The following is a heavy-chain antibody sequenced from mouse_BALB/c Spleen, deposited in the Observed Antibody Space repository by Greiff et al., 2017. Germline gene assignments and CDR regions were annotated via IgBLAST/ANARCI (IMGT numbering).Heavy chain of an antibody. V-gene: IGHV5-9-3*01. Sequence: EVQRVESGGGLVKPGGSLKLSCAASGFTFSSYAMSWVRQTPEKRLEWVATISSGGSYTYYPDSVKGRFTISRDNAKNTLYLQMSSLRSEDTAMYYCARWATTATDAMDYWGQGTSVTVSA. CDR2: ISSGGSYT. D-gene: IGHD1-2*01. CDR1: GFTFSSYA. J-gene: IGHJ4*01. CDR3: ARWATTATDAMDY.